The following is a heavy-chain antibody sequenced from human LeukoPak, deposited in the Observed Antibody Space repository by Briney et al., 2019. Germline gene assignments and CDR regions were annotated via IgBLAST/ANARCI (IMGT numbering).Heavy chain of an antibody. V-gene: IGHV3-30*04. CDR2: ISYDGGNK. J-gene: IGHJ4*02. Sequence: GRSLRLSCAASGFTFSSYAMHWVRQAPGKGLEWVAVISYDGGNKYYADSVKGRFTISRDNSKNTLYLQMNSLRAEDTAVYYCASSPLAAAGYYFDYWGQGTLVTVSS. D-gene: IGHD6-13*01. CDR1: GFTFSSYA. CDR3: ASSPLAAAGYYFDY.